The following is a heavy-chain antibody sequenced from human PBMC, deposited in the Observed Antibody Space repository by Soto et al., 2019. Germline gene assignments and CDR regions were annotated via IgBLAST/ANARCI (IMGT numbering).Heavy chain of an antibody. D-gene: IGHD3-3*01. V-gene: IGHV3-48*02. CDR1: GFIFSDYY. J-gene: IGHJ6*02. CDR2: IGSSSSPI. CDR3: ARDHDVWTYSHHYHGMDV. Sequence: GGSLRLSCAASGFIFSDYYMNWVRQAPGKGLEWLSHIGSSSSPIYYADSVKGRFTISRDDARNSLFLQMNSLRDEDTAVYYCARDHDVWTYSHHYHGMDVWGQGTTVTVSS.